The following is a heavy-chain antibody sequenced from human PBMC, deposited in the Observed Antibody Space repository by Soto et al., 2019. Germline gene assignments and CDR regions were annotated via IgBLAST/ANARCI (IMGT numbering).Heavy chain of an antibody. D-gene: IGHD3-16*01. CDR1: GFSRSTRGVG. CDR3: AHQGGGDRILDY. Sequence: SGPTLVNPTQTLTLTCNFSGFSRSTRGVGVGWIRQPPGKALEWLTLIYWDDAKEYSPSLRSRITITKDTSKNHVVLTMTDMAPGDTATYYCAHQGGGDRILDYWGQGTLVTVSS. V-gene: IGHV2-5*02. CDR2: IYWDDAK. J-gene: IGHJ4*02.